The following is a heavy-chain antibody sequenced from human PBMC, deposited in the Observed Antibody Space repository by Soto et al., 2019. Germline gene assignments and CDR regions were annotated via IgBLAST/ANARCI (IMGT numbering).Heavy chain of an antibody. CDR1: GFTFSNHW. CDR2: IKQDGSEK. Sequence: EVQVVESGGGLVQPGGSLRLSCAASGFTFSNHWMTWVRQAPGKGLEWVANIKQDGSEKYYVDSVKGRFTLSRDNDKNSLYHQMNSLRAEDTAVYYCARDSADCRSTSCYLSYYYYMDVWGKGTTVTVSS. J-gene: IGHJ6*03. V-gene: IGHV3-7*01. CDR3: ARDSADCRSTSCYLSYYYYMDV. D-gene: IGHD2-2*01.